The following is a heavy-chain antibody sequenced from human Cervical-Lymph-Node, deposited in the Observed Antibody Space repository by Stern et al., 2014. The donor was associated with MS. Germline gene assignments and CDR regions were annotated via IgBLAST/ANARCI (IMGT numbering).Heavy chain of an antibody. CDR3: ARDYEDTSMLFDH. Sequence: VQLEESGGAVVQPGRSLRLSCAASGFTFSSYGMHWVRQAPGKGRELVTVISYDGNHKYYAASVKGRFTISRDNSKNTLHLQMNSVTPDDTAIYYCARDYEDTSMLFDHWGQGTLVTVSS. D-gene: IGHD2-8*01. CDR2: ISYDGNHK. V-gene: IGHV3-30*03. CDR1: GFTFSSYG. J-gene: IGHJ4*02.